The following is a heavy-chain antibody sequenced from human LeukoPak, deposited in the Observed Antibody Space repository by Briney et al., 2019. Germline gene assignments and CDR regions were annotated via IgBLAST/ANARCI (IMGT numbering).Heavy chain of an antibody. CDR1: GFTFSNAW. CDR2: ISYDGSNK. J-gene: IGHJ4*02. CDR3: ARGYYYYDSSGYFDY. D-gene: IGHD3-22*01. Sequence: GGSLRLSCAASGFTFSNAWMSWVRQAPGKGLEWVAVISYDGSNKYYADSVKGRFTISRDNSKNTLYLQMNSLRAEDTAVYYCARGYYYYDSSGYFDYWGQGTLVTVSS. V-gene: IGHV3-30-3*01.